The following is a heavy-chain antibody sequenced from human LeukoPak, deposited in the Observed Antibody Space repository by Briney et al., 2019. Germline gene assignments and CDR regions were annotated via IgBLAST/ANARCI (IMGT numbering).Heavy chain of an antibody. Sequence: PGGSLRLSCAASGFTFSSYAMSWVRQAPGKGLEWVSAISGSGGSTYYADSVKGWFTISRDNSKNTLYLQMNSLRAEDTAVYYCAKRPGSYDAFDIWGQGTMVTVSS. D-gene: IGHD1-26*01. J-gene: IGHJ3*02. CDR2: ISGSGGST. CDR3: AKRPGSYDAFDI. CDR1: GFTFSSYA. V-gene: IGHV3-23*01.